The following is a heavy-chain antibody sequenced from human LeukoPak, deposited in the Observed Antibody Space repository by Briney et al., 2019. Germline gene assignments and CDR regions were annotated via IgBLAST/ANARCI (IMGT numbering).Heavy chain of an antibody. D-gene: IGHD2-2*01. Sequence: ASVKVSCKASGYTFTSYGISWVRQAPGQGLEWMGWISAYNGNTNYAQKLQGRVTMTTDTSTGTAYMELRSLRSDDTAVYYCARAYCSSTSCYRGYYFDYWGQGTLVTVSS. CDR1: GYTFTSYG. CDR3: ARAYCSSTSCYRGYYFDY. CDR2: ISAYNGNT. V-gene: IGHV1-18*01. J-gene: IGHJ4*02.